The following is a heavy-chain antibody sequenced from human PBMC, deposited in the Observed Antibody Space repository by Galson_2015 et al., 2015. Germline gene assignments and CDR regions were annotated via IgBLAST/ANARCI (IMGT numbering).Heavy chain of an antibody. J-gene: IGHJ5*02. CDR1: GSTYSPYG. CDR2: ISSDSGTI. V-gene: IGHV3-48*02. D-gene: IGHD1-26*01. Sequence: SLRLSCAVSGSTYSPYGVIWVRQAPGKGLEWLSYISSDSGTIRYADSVRGRFTISRDNAKNSVYLQMYSLTDDDTAVYYCGRDGRGIDPWGQGTLVTVSS. CDR3: GRDGRGIDP.